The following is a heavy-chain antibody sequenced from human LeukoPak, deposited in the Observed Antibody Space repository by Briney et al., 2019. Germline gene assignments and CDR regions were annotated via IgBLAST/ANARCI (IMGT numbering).Heavy chain of an antibody. V-gene: IGHV1-18*01. CDR2: ISAYNGNT. CDR3: ARDRDRTSLIGGSAGKSGFQH. D-gene: IGHD1-26*01. J-gene: IGHJ1*01. Sequence: ASVKVSCKASGYTFTSYGISWVRQAPGQGLEWMGWISAYNGNTNYAQKLQGRVTMTTDTSTSTAYMELRSLRSDDTAVYYCARDRDRTSLIGGSAGKSGFQHWGQGTLVTVSS. CDR1: GYTFTSYG.